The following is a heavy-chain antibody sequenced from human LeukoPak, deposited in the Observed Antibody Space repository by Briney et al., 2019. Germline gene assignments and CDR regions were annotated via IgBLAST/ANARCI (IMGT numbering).Heavy chain of an antibody. CDR1: GFTFSSHW. Sequence: PGGSLRLSCAASGFTFSSHWMHWVRQASGKGLVWVSRINRDGTVTSYADSVKGRFTISRDSSKNTLYLQMNGLTVEDTAVYYCARDGISMTATDWYFDVWGRGTLVTVSS. V-gene: IGHV3-74*01. J-gene: IGHJ2*01. CDR2: INRDGTVT. D-gene: IGHD2-21*02. CDR3: ARDGISMTATDWYFDV.